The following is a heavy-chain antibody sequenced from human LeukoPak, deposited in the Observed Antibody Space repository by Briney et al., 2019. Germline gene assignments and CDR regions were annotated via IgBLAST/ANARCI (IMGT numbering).Heavy chain of an antibody. CDR3: ARGKRYGPYGMDV. CDR2: VVGTGVNT. J-gene: IGHJ6*02. CDR1: GFTFTSYV. V-gene: IGHV3-23*01. D-gene: IGHD4-17*01. Sequence: GGSLRLSCAASGFTFTSYVITWVRQAPGKGLQWVSSVVGTGVNTYYADSVKGRFTISRDNSKNTLYLQMNSLRAEDTAVYYCARGKRYGPYGMDVWGQGTTVTVSS.